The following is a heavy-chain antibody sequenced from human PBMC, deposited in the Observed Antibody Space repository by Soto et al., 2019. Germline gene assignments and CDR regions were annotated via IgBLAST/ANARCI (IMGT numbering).Heavy chain of an antibody. J-gene: IGHJ4*02. CDR3: ARREYSYGSVY. D-gene: IGHD5-18*01. CDR2: INHSGST. CDR1: GGSFSGYY. V-gene: IGHV4-34*01. Sequence: PSETLSLTCAVYGGSFSGYYWSVIRQPPGKGLKRIGEINHSGSTNYNPSLKSRVTISVDTSKNQFSLKLSSVTVADTVVYYCARREYSYGSVYWGQGTLVTVSS.